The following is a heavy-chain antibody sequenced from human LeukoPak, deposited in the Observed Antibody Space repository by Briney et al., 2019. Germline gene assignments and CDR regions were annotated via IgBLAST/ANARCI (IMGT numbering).Heavy chain of an antibody. V-gene: IGHV3-23*01. CDR1: GFTFITYA. D-gene: IGHD5-18*01. CDR3: AKDLIGQLWSTIRLEPYYFDY. CDR2: ISGSGGST. Sequence: QPGGSLRLSCAASGFTFITYAMSRVRPATGKGLEWVSAISGSGGSTYYADSVKGRFTISRDNSKNTLYLQMNSLRAEDTAVYYCAKDLIGQLWSTIRLEPYYFDYWGQGTLVTVSS. J-gene: IGHJ4*02.